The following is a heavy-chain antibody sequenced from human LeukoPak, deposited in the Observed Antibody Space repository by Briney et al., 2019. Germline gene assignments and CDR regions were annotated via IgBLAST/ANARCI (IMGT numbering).Heavy chain of an antibody. CDR1: GGSISNYY. D-gene: IGHD6-19*01. J-gene: IGHJ4*02. CDR3: AREQAPGIAVAGFDY. CDR2: IYYSGST. V-gene: IGHV4-59*01. Sequence: SETLSLTCTVSGGSISNYYWNWIRQPPGKGLEWIGYIYYSGSTNYNPSLKSRVTISVDTSKNQFSLKLSSVTAADTAVYYCAREQAPGIAVAGFDYWGQGTLVTVSS.